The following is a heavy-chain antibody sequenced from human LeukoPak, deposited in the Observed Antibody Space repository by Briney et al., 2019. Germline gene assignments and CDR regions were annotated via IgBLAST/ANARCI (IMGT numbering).Heavy chain of an antibody. CDR3: AREPGAEDFGGFDY. V-gene: IGHV4-59*01. Sequence: PSETLSLTCTVSGGPISSFYWNWIRQPPGKGLEWIGYTYYSGSSSYNPSLKNRATISVDKSRSQFSLKISSVTAADTAVYFCAREPGAEDFGGFDYWGQGTLVTVSS. CDR2: TYYSGSS. J-gene: IGHJ4*02. D-gene: IGHD2-15*01. CDR1: GGPISSFY.